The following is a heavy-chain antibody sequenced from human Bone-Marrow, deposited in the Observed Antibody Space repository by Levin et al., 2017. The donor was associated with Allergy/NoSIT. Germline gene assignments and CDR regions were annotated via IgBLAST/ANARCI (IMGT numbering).Heavy chain of an antibody. V-gene: IGHV4-4*02. Sequence: ASETLSLTCAVSGGSISSSNWWSWVRQPPGKGLEWIGEIYHSGSTNYNPSLKSRVTISVDKSKNQFSLKLSSVTAADTAVYYCASDYGDYQYFQHWGQGTLVTVSS. CDR2: IYHSGST. CDR1: GGSISSSNW. D-gene: IGHD4-17*01. J-gene: IGHJ1*01. CDR3: ASDYGDYQYFQH.